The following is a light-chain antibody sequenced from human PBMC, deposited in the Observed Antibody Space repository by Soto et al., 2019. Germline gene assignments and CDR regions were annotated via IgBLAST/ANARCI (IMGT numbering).Light chain of an antibody. CDR2: EVT. Sequence: QSVLTQPRSVSGSPGQSVTISCTGTGSDVGAYKYVSWYQQNPGKAPKLIIYEVTERPSGVPDRFSGSKSGNMASLTISGLQAEDEADYYCCSYAGSYTLVFGGGTKLTVL. J-gene: IGLJ2*01. CDR1: GSDVGAYKY. V-gene: IGLV2-11*01. CDR3: CSYAGSYTLV.